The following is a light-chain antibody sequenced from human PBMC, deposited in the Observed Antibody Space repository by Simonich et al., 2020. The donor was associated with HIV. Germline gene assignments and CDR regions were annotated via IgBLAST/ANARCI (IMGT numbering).Light chain of an antibody. Sequence: AIQMTQSPSSLSASVGDRVTITCRAIHGIRKDLGWYQQKPGKAPKLLISAAYSLQSGVPSRFSGRRSGTDVPLTISSLQPEDFATYYCLQHYNYPWTFGQGTKVEIK. CDR1: HGIRKD. J-gene: IGKJ1*01. CDR3: LQHYNYPWT. V-gene: IGKV1-6*01. CDR2: AAY.